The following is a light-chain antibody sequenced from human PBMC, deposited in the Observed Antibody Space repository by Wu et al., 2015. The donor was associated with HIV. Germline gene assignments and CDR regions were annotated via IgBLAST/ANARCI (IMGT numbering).Light chain of an antibody. CDR3: QHFDRSTRYS. Sequence: EIVLTQSPGTLSLSPGERATLSCRASQSVSSSYLAWYQQKPGQAPRLLIYGASSRATGIPDRFSGSGSGTDFTLTISGVEPEDFAVYYCQHFDRSTRYSFGQGTKLEIK. J-gene: IGKJ2*03. CDR2: GAS. CDR1: QSVSSSY. V-gene: IGKV3-20*01.